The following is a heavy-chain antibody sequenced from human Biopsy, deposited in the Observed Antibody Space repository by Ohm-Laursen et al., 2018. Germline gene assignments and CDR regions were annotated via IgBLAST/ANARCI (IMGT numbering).Heavy chain of an antibody. CDR1: GYTFRNHG. V-gene: IGHV1-18*03. CDR3: ARGGSNYPDY. D-gene: IGHD3-16*01. J-gene: IGHJ4*02. Sequence: ASVKVSCKASGYTFRNHGISWVRQAPGRDLEWMGWISTWDAHTSYAQKVQGRVTLTIDTSTSTGYMELRSLRSDDIAVYYCARGGSNYPDYWGQGTLVTVSS. CDR2: ISTWDAHT.